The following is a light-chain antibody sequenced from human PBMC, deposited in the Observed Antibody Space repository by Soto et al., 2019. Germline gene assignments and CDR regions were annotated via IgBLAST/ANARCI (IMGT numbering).Light chain of an antibody. V-gene: IGKV1-9*01. CDR2: TAS. CDR3: QQLKSYPLT. J-gene: IGKJ4*01. CDR1: QGISSY. Sequence: DIQLTQSPSFLSASVGDRVTITCRASQGISSYLAWYDQKPGKAPKLLIYTASTLQSAVPSRFSGSRSGTEFTLTFRSLQPEDFARCFCQQLKSYPLTFGGGTKVEIK.